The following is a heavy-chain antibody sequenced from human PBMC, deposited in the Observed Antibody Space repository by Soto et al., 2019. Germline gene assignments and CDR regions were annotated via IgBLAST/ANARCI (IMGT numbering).Heavy chain of an antibody. CDR3: ARQVVGDFWSGYLRYFDY. D-gene: IGHD3-3*01. CDR2: IYYSGST. V-gene: IGHV4-39*01. J-gene: IGHJ4*02. Sequence: ASETMCLTCTVSGGSISSSSDYWGWIRQPPGKGLEWIGSIYYSGSTYYNPSLKSRVTISVDTSKNRFSLKLSSVTAADTAVYYCARQVVGDFWSGYLRYFDYWGQGTLVTVSS. CDR1: GGSISSSSDY.